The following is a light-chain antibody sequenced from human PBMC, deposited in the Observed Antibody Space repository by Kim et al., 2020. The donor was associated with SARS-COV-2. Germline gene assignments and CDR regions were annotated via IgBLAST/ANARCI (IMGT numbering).Light chain of an antibody. J-gene: IGLJ1*01. CDR1: KLGDKY. CDR2: QDS. V-gene: IGLV3-1*01. CDR3: QAWDSSAHV. Sequence: SYELTQPPSVSVSPGQTASITCSGDKLGDKYACWYQQKPGQSPVLVIYQDSKRPSGIPERFSGSNSGKTATLTISGTQAMDEADYYCQAWDSSAHVFGTG.